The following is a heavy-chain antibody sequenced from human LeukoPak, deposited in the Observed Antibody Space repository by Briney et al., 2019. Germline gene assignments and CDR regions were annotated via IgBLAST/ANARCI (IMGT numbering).Heavy chain of an antibody. Sequence: SETLSLTCTLSGRSISSSSYYWGWIRQPPGKGLEWFGSIYYSGSTYYNPSLKSRVTISVHKSKNQFSLKLSSVTAADTAVYYCARHSIVALAAALSFDPWGQGTLVTVSS. J-gene: IGHJ5*02. CDR1: GRSISSSSYY. CDR2: IYYSGST. CDR3: ARHSIVALAAALSFDP. V-gene: IGHV4-39*01. D-gene: IGHD2-15*01.